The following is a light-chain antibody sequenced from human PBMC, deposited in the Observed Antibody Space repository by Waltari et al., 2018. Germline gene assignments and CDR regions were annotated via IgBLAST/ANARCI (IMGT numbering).Light chain of an antibody. J-gene: IGKJ4*01. V-gene: IGKV3-20*01. Sequence: EIVLTQSPGTLSLSPGERATLSCRASQRVSSSYLAWYQQKPGQAPRLLSYGASSRPTGIPDRFSGSGCGTDFTLTISRLEPEDFAVYYCQQYGSSLLTFGGGTKVEIK. CDR3: QQYGSSLLT. CDR2: GAS. CDR1: QRVSSSY.